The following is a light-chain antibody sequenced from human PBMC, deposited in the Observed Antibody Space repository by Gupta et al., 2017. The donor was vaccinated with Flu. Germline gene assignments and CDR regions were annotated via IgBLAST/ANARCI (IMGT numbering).Light chain of an antibody. V-gene: IGLV2-14*01. CDR2: EVS. Sequence: QSALTQPASVSGSPGPSSTISCTGSSSDVGGYNYVSWYQQHPGKAPKLMIYEVSNRPSGVSNRFSGSKSGNTASLTISGLQAEDEADYYCSSYTSSSTPYVFGTGTKVTVL. CDR3: SSYTSSSTPYV. J-gene: IGLJ1*01. CDR1: SSDVGGYNY.